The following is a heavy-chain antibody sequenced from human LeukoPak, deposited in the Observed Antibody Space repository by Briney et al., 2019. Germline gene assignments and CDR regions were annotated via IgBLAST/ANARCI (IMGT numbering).Heavy chain of an antibody. Sequence: ASVKVSCKASGYTFTSYYMHWVRQAPGQGLEWMGIINPSGGSTSYAQKFQGRVTMTRDTSTSTVYMELSSLRAEDTAVYYCARAPVAGTFDYWGQGTLVTVSS. CDR1: GYTFTSYY. J-gene: IGHJ4*02. V-gene: IGHV1-46*01. D-gene: IGHD6-19*01. CDR2: INPSGGST. CDR3: ARAPVAGTFDY.